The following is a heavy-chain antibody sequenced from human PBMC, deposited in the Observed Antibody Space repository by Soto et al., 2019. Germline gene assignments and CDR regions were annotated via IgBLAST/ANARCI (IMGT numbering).Heavy chain of an antibody. CDR1: GGSISSYY. V-gene: IGHV4-59*01. CDR2: IYYSGST. Sequence: QVQLQESGPGLVKPSETLSLTCTVSGGSISSYYWSWIRQPPGKGLEWIGYIYYSGSTNYNPSLTSRVTISVDTSKTRFSLKLRSVTAADTAVYYCARRYGGNFDYWGQGTLVTVSS. D-gene: IGHD3-16*01. CDR3: ARRYGGNFDY. J-gene: IGHJ4*02.